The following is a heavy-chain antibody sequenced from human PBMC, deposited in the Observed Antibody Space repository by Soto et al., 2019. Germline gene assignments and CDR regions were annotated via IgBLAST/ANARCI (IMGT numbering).Heavy chain of an antibody. CDR1: GYTFTSYG. Sequence: QVHLVQSGAEVKKPGASVKVSCKASGYTFTSYGITWVRQAPGQGLEWMGWISAHNGNTDYAQKLQGRVIVTRDTSTSTAYMELWSLISDDTAVYYCARGRYGDYWDQGALVTVSS. CDR2: ISAHNGNT. V-gene: IGHV1-18*01. CDR3: ARGRYGDY. J-gene: IGHJ4*02. D-gene: IGHD1-1*01.